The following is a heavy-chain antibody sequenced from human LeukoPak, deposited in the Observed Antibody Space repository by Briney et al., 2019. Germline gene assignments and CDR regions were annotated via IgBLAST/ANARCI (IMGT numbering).Heavy chain of an antibody. CDR1: GYTFTSYG. D-gene: IGHD3-9*01. CDR2: ISAYNDNT. CDR3: ARCGDILTGYYNGDY. J-gene: IGHJ4*02. V-gene: IGHV1-18*01. Sequence: VASVKVSCTASGYTFTSYGISWVRQAPGQGLEWMGWISAYNDNTNYAQKLQGRVTMTTDTSTSTAYMELRSLRSDDTAVYYCARCGDILTGYYNGDYWGQGTLVTVSS.